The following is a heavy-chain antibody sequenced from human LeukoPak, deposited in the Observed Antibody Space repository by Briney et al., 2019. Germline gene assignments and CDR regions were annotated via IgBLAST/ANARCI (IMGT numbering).Heavy chain of an antibody. V-gene: IGHV1-18*01. CDR1: GYTFTSYG. Sequence: ASVKVSCKASGYTFTSYGISWVRQAPGQGLEWMGWISAYNGNTNNAQKLQGRVTMTTDTSTSTAYMELRSLRSDDTAVYYCARDGGLQWLRPNYYGMDVWGQGTTVTVSS. CDR3: ARDGGLQWLRPNYYGMDV. D-gene: IGHD6-19*01. CDR2: ISAYNGNT. J-gene: IGHJ6*02.